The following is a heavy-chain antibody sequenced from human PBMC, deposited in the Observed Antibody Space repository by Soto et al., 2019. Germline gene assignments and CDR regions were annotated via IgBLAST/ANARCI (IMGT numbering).Heavy chain of an antibody. D-gene: IGHD2-2*02. Sequence: ASVKVSCKASGGTFSSYAISWVRQAPGQGLEWMGGIIPIFGTASYAQKFQGRVTITADESTSTAYMELSSLRSEDTAVYYCARGCSSTSCYIDYYYGMDVWGQGTTVTVSS. J-gene: IGHJ6*02. V-gene: IGHV1-69*13. CDR2: IIPIFGTA. CDR3: ARGCSSTSCYIDYYYGMDV. CDR1: GGTFSSYA.